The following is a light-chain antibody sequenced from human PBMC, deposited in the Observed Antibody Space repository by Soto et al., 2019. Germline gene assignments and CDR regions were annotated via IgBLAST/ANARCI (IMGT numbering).Light chain of an antibody. CDR3: QQYGDSPFT. CDR1: QSVSSSF. CDR2: GAS. J-gene: IGKJ3*01. V-gene: IGKV3-20*01. Sequence: EIVLTQSPGTLSLSPGERATLSCRASQSVSSSFLAWYQQKPGQAPRLLIYGASTRATGIPDRFSGSGSGTDFTLTISRLEPEDFAVYYCQQYGDSPFTLSPGTKVDI.